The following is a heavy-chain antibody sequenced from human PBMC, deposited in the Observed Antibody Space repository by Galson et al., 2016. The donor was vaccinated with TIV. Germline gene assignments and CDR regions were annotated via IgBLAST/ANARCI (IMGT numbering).Heavy chain of an antibody. CDR1: GFAFSSYP. CDR3: ARTLTSYYFDY. CDR2: ISYDGSN. Sequence: SLRLSCAAFGFAFSSYPMNWVRQAPGKGLEWVAVISYDGSNNADSVKGRFTISRDKSKNTLYLQMNSLRAEDTAVYYCARTLTSYYFDYWGQGTLVTVSS. V-gene: IGHV3-30-3*01. D-gene: IGHD1-14*01. J-gene: IGHJ4*02.